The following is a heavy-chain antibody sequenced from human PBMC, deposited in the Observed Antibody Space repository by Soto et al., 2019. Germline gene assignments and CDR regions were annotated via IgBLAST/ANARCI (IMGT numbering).Heavy chain of an antibody. V-gene: IGHV3-30*18. CDR3: AKDFKVSGSHYGTLNYYYGMDV. D-gene: IGHD3-10*01. CDR2: ISYDGYLK. J-gene: IGHJ6*02. Sequence: GGSLRLSCAASGFTFSTYGMQWVRQAPGKGLEWVAVISYDGYLKYYVDAVKGRFTVARDNSKNTLFLEMNSLRVEDTAAYFCAKDFKVSGSHYGTLNYYYGMDVWGQGTTVTVSS. CDR1: GFTFSTYG.